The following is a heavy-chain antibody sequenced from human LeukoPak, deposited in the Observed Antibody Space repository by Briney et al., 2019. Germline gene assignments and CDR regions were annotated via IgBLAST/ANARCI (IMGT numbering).Heavy chain of an antibody. Sequence: PSETLSLTCTVSDYSISSDCFWGWIRQPPGKGLEWIGSIYHSGSTYYNPSLKSRVTISVDTSKNQFSLKLSSVTAADTAVYYCARAEHDSSGYYYDYYYYMDVWGKGTTVTVSS. V-gene: IGHV4-38-2*02. CDR2: IYHSGST. D-gene: IGHD3-22*01. CDR1: DYSISSDCF. CDR3: ARAEHDSSGYYYDYYYYMDV. J-gene: IGHJ6*03.